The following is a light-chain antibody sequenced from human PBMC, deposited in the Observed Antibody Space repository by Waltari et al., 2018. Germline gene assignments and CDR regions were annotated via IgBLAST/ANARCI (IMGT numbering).Light chain of an antibody. Sequence: QSALSQPASVSGSPGQSLTITCTGASTDLASYNLVAWYQHHPNRAPKPLIYEATKRPSGISHRFSGAKSGATASLRISGLQADDEADYYCCSYTGSSTSYGCGGGTKVTVL. CDR1: STDLASYNL. J-gene: IGLJ1*01. CDR3: CSYTGSSTSYG. V-gene: IGLV2-23*01. CDR2: EAT.